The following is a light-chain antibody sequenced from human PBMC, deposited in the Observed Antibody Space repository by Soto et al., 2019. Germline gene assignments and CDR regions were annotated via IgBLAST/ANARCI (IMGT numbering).Light chain of an antibody. Sequence: DIQMTQSPSSLSASVGDRVTITCRASQVIRNDLGWYQQKPGKAPKLLIYDASNLETGVPSRFSGSGSGTDFTFTISSLQPEDIATYYCQQYDNLPYTFGQGTKLEIK. CDR2: DAS. CDR3: QQYDNLPYT. J-gene: IGKJ2*01. V-gene: IGKV1-33*01. CDR1: QVIRND.